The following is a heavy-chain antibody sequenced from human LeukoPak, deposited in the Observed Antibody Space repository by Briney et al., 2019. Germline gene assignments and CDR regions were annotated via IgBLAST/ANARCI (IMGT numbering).Heavy chain of an antibody. D-gene: IGHD6-19*01. Sequence: GGSLGLSCAASGFTFSSYAMSWVRQAPGKGLEWVSAISGSGGSTYYADSVKGRFTISRDNSKNTLYLQMNSLRAEDTAVYYCAKAGYSSGWSSFDPWGQGTLVTVSS. CDR3: AKAGYSSGWSSFDP. J-gene: IGHJ5*02. V-gene: IGHV3-23*01. CDR1: GFTFSSYA. CDR2: ISGSGGST.